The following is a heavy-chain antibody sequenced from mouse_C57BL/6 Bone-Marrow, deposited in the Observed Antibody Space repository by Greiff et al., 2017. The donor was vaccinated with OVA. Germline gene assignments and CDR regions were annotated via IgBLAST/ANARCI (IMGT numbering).Heavy chain of an antibody. J-gene: IGHJ2*01. CDR3: ARTYYSNSYYFDY. D-gene: IGHD2-5*01. CDR2: IDPSDSYT. CDR1: GYTFTSYW. Sequence: VQLQQPGAELVKPGASVKLSCKASGYTFTSYWMQWVKQRPGQGLEWIGEIDPSDSYTNYNQKFKGKATLTVDTSSSTAYMQLSSLTSEDSAVYYCARTYYSNSYYFDYWGQGTTLTVSS. V-gene: IGHV1-50*01.